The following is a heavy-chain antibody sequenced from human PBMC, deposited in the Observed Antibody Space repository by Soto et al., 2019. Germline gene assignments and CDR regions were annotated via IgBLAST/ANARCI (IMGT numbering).Heavy chain of an antibody. J-gene: IGHJ4*02. Sequence: QVQLVESGGGVVQPGRSLRLSCAASGFTFSSYGMHWVRQAPGKGLEWVAVIWYDGSNKYYADSVKGRFTISRDNSKNTLYLQMNSLRAEDTAVYYCARDGVVGATPDSWYWGQGTLVTVSS. D-gene: IGHD1-26*01. CDR1: GFTFSSYG. CDR2: IWYDGSNK. V-gene: IGHV3-33*01. CDR3: ARDGVVGATPDSWY.